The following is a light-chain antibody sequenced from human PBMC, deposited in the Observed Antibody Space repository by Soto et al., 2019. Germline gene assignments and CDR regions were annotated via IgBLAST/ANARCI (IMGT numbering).Light chain of an antibody. CDR2: GAS. CDR3: QQTYSTPLT. J-gene: IGKJ4*01. Sequence: DIQVTQSPSSLSASVGGRVTITCRASQSIDNYLNWYQQKPGRAPNLLIYGASTLQSGVPSRFSGSGSGTDFTLTITTLQPEDFATYYCQQTYSTPLTFDGGTKVEI. V-gene: IGKV1-39*01. CDR1: QSIDNY.